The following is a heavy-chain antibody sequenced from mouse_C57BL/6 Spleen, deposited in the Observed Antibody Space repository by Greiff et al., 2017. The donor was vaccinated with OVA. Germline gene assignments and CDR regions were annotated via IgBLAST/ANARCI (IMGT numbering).Heavy chain of an antibody. CDR1: GYTFTSYW. D-gene: IGHD2-1*01. V-gene: IGHV1-50*01. CDR3: ARGIYYGNSYYLDY. J-gene: IGHJ2*01. CDR2: IDPSDSYT. Sequence: QVQLQQPGAELVKPGASVKLSCKASGYTFTSYWMQWVKQRPGQGLEWIGEIDPSDSYTNYNQKFKGKATLTVDTSSSTAYMQLSSLTSEDSAVYYCARGIYYGNSYYLDYWGQGTTLTVSS.